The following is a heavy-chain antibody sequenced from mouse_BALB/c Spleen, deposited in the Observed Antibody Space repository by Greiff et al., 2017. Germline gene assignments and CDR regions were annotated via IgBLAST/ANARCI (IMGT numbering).Heavy chain of an antibody. CDR3: ARAHYYGSSYSYAMDY. D-gene: IGHD1-1*01. J-gene: IGHJ4*01. Sequence: QVQLQQSGPGLVQPSQSLSITCTVSGFSLTSYGVHWVRQPPGKGLEWLGVIWAGGSTNYNSALMSRLSISKDNSKSQVFLKMNSLQTDDTAMYYCARAHYYGSSYSYAMDYWGQGTSVTVSS. CDR2: IWAGGST. CDR1: GFSLTSYG. V-gene: IGHV2-9*02.